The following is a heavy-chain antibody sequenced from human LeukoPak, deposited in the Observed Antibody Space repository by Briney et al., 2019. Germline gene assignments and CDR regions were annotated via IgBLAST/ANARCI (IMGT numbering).Heavy chain of an antibody. CDR1: GFTFSNYG. CDR3: AKDQEFLRGSYNY. Sequence: GRSLRLSCAASGFTFSNYGMHWVRQAPGKGLEWVALIWHDGSNKYYADSVKGRFTISRDNSKNTLYLQMNSLRAEDTAVYYCAKDQEFLRGSYNYWGQGTLVTVSS. D-gene: IGHD1-26*01. V-gene: IGHV3-33*06. CDR2: IWHDGSNK. J-gene: IGHJ4*02.